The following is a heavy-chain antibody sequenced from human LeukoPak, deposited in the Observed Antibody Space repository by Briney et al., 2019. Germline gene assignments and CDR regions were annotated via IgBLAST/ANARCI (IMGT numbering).Heavy chain of an antibody. CDR2: IYYSGST. J-gene: IGHJ4*02. V-gene: IGHV4-59*08. Sequence: KPSETLSLTCAVYGGSFSGYYWSWIRQPPGKGLEWIGYIYYSGSTNYNPSLKSRVTISVDTSKNQFSLKLSSVTAADTAVYYCARQPLWSHTPYYFDYWGQGTLVTVSS. CDR1: GGSFSGYY. D-gene: IGHD3-10*01. CDR3: ARQPLWSHTPYYFDY.